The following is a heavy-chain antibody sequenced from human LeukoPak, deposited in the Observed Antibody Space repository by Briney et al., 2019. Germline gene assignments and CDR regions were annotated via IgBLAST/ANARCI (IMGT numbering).Heavy chain of an antibody. V-gene: IGHV3-7*03. D-gene: IGHD3-9*01. J-gene: IGHJ4*02. CDR1: GFTFSSYW. Sequence: GGSLRLSCAASGFTFSSYWMSWVRQAPGKGLEWVANIKQDGSEKYYVDSVKGRFTISRDNAKNSLYLQMNSLRAEDTAVYYCASHPYNILTGYYKYYFDYWGQGTLVTVSS. CDR2: IKQDGSEK. CDR3: ASHPYNILTGYYKYYFDY.